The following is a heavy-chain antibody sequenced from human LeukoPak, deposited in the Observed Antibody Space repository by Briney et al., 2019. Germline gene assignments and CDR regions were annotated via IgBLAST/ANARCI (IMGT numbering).Heavy chain of an antibody. V-gene: IGHV4-39*07. CDR2: INYSGST. CDR3: ARACSGWIYFDY. CDR1: GGSISSSSYY. D-gene: IGHD6-19*01. J-gene: IGHJ4*02. Sequence: PSETLSLTCTVSGGSISSSSYYWGWIRQPPGKGLEWLGSINYSGSTYYNPSLKSRVTISVDTSKNQFSLKLSSVTAADTAVYYCARACSGWIYFDYWGQGTLVTVSS.